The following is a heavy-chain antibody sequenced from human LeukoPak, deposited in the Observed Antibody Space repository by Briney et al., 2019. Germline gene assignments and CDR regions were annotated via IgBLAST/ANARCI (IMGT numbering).Heavy chain of an antibody. CDR2: INPNSGGT. J-gene: IGHJ6*03. Sequence: ASVKVSCKASGYTFTGYYMHWVRQAPGQGLEWMGWINPNSGGTNYAQKLQGRVTMTTDTSTSTAYMELRSLRSDDTAVYYCASSSRGYSYGSLDYYYYMDVWGKGTTVTVSS. CDR3: ASSSRGYSYGSLDYYYYMDV. D-gene: IGHD5-18*01. CDR1: GYTFTGYY. V-gene: IGHV1-2*02.